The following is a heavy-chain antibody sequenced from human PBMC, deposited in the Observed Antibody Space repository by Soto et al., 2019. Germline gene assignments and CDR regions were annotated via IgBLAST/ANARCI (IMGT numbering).Heavy chain of an antibody. V-gene: IGHV1-18*01. CDR2: ISGYNGNT. D-gene: IGHD3-16*01. J-gene: IGHJ6*02. CDR3: ALDRGGDGMDV. Sequence: QVQLVQSGAEVKKPGASVKVSCKASGYTFSSYGISWVRQAPGQGLEWMGWISGYNGNTNYAQKLQGRVTMTIDTSTRTGYMELRILRSDDTAVYYCALDRGGDGMDVWGQGTTVTVSS. CDR1: GYTFSSYG.